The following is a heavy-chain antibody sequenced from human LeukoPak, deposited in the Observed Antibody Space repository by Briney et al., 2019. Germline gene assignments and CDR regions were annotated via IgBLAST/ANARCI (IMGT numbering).Heavy chain of an antibody. CDR1: GYTFTSYD. CDR3: ARGSLTPRYYYYYMDV. Sequence: ASVKVSCKASGYTFTSYDINWVRQATGQGLEWMGWMNPNRGNTGYAQKFQGRVTMTRNTSISTAYMELSSLRSEDTAVYYCARGSLTPRYYYYYMDVWGKGTTVTVSS. CDR2: MNPNRGNT. J-gene: IGHJ6*03. V-gene: IGHV1-8*01.